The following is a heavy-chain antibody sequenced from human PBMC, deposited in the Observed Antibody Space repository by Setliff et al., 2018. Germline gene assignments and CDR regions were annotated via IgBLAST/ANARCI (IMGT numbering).Heavy chain of an antibody. D-gene: IGHD3-3*01. J-gene: IGHJ6*03. Sequence: ASVKVSCKASGGTFSSYAISWVRQAPGQGLEWMGGIIPIFGTANYAQKFQGRVTITADESTSTAYMELSSLRSEDTAVYYCARGFSKFYYYYYYYMDVWGKGTTVTVSS. V-gene: IGHV1-69*13. CDR2: IIPIFGTA. CDR1: GGTFSSYA. CDR3: ARGFSKFYYYYYYYMDV.